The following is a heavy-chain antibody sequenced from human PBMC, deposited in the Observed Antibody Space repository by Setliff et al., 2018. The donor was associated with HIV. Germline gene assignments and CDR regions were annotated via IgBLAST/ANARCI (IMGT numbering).Heavy chain of an antibody. Sequence: GGSLRLSCAASGFSFSGYGMHWVRQAPGKGLEWVAVISYDGSDKYYADSVKGRFTISRDNAKMYLHMNSLRAEDTAVYYCARDRRGSSRFYFDYWGQGTLVTVSS. V-gene: IGHV3-30*12. CDR3: ARDRRGSSRFYFDY. D-gene: IGHD6-13*01. J-gene: IGHJ4*02. CDR2: ISYDGSDK. CDR1: GFSFSGYG.